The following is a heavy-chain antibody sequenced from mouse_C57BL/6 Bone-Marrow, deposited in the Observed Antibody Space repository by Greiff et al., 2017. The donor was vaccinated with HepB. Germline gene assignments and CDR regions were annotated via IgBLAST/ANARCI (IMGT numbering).Heavy chain of an antibody. D-gene: IGHD4-1*01. V-gene: IGHV3-1*01. J-gene: IGHJ4*01. CDR3: ARGPGTEAMDY. CDR1: GYSITSGYD. CDR2: ISYSGST. Sequence: VQLQQSGPGMVKPSQSLSLTCTVTGYSITSGYDWHWIRHFPGNKLEWMGYISYSGSTNYNPSLKSRISITHDTSKNHFFLKLNSVTTEDTATYYCARGPGTEAMDYWGQGTSVTVSS.